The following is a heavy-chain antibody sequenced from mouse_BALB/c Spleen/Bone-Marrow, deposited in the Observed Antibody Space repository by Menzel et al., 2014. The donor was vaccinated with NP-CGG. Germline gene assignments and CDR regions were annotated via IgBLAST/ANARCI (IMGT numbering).Heavy chain of an antibody. CDR2: TDPANGNT. V-gene: IGHV14-3*02. CDR3: ARLDLFAY. Sequence: VQLQQPGAELVKPGASVKLSCTASGFNIKDTYMHWVKQRPEQGLEWIGRTDPANGNTKYDPKFQGKATITADTSSNTAYLQLSSLTSEDTAVYYGARLDLFAYWGQGTLVTVSA. J-gene: IGHJ3*01. CDR1: GFNIKDTY.